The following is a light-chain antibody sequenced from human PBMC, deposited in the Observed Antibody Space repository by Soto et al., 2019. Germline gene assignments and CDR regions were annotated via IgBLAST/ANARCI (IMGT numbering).Light chain of an antibody. CDR2: DVS. J-gene: IGLJ1*01. CDR3: CSYTTSNTRQIV. CDR1: SSDVGGYNY. Sequence: QSALPQPASVTGSPGQSITISCTGTSSDVGGYNYVSWYQQHPGKAPKFMIYDVSSRPSGVSNRLSGSKSGNTASLTISGLQAEDEADYYCCSYTTSNTRQIVFGTGTKVTVL. V-gene: IGLV2-14*03.